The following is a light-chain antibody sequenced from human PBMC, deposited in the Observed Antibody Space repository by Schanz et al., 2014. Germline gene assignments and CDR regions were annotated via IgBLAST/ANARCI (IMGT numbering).Light chain of an antibody. Sequence: QSALTQPPSASGSPGQSVTISCTGTSSDIGGYNYVSWYQQHPGKAPKILIYEVSKRPSGVPDRFSGSKSGNTASLTVSGLQAEDEADYYCTSYAGNNGGVFGGGTKLTVL. J-gene: IGLJ3*02. CDR1: SSDIGGYNY. CDR2: EVS. CDR3: TSYAGNNGGV. V-gene: IGLV2-8*01.